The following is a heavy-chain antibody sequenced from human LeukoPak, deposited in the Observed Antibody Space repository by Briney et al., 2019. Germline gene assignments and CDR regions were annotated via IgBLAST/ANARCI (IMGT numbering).Heavy chain of an antibody. CDR3: ARGNIVVVVAASDSPSYYYYMDV. D-gene: IGHD2-15*01. V-gene: IGHV4-34*01. J-gene: IGHJ6*03. CDR2: INHSGST. CDR1: GGSFSGYY. Sequence: KPSETQSLTCAVYGGSFSGYYWSWIRQHPGKGLEWIGEINHSGSTNYNPSLKIRVTISVDTSKNQFSLKLSSVTAADTAVYYCARGNIVVVVAASDSPSYYYYMDVWGKGTTVTVSS.